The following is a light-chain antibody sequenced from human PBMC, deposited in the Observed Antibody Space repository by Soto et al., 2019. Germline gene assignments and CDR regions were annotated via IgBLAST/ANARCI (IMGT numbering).Light chain of an antibody. V-gene: IGLV2-14*01. J-gene: IGLJ1*01. CDR1: SSDVGGYNA. Sequence: QSDLTQPASVSGSLGQTITISCTGTSSDVGGYNAVSWYQHHPGKAPKLIIYEVTHRPSGVSDRFSASKSGDTASLTISGLQADDEADYYCNSFRVSHLYVFGTGTKVTVL. CDR2: EVT. CDR3: NSFRVSHLYV.